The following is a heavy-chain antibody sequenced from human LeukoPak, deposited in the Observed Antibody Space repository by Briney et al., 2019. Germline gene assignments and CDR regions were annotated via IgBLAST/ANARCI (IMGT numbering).Heavy chain of an antibody. J-gene: IGHJ4*02. Sequence: GGSLRLSCAASEFTFSNYGMHWVRQAPGKGLEWVAVISYDGSNKYYADSVKGRFTISRDNSKNTLYLQMNSLRAEDTAVYYCARAAGIQLWLLVPIDHWGQGTLVTVSS. CDR2: ISYDGSNK. D-gene: IGHD5-18*01. CDR1: EFTFSNYG. V-gene: IGHV3-30*03. CDR3: ARAAGIQLWLLVPIDH.